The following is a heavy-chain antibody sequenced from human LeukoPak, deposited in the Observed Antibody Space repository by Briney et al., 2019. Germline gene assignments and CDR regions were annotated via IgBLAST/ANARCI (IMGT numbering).Heavy chain of an antibody. J-gene: IGHJ3*02. V-gene: IGHV3-30-3*01. CDR1: GFTFSSYA. CDR2: ISYDGSNK. D-gene: IGHD6-19*01. CDR3: AREHAPGYSSGWYEYAFDI. Sequence: PGGSPRLSCAASGFTFSSYAMHWVRQAPGKGLEWVAVISYDGSNKYYADSVKGRFTISRDNSKNTLYLQMNSLRAEDTAVYYCAREHAPGYSSGWYEYAFDIWGQGTMVTVSS.